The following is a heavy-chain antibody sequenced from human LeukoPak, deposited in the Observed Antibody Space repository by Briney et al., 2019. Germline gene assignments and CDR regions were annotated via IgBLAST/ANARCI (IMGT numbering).Heavy chain of an antibody. CDR2: ISGSGGST. Sequence: RGSLRLSCAASGFTFSSYAMSWVRQAPGEGLEWVSVISGSGGSTVYADSVKSRFTISRDNYKNTLYLQMNSLRAEDTAVYYCVKGLSGSSGWYYFDYWGQGTLVTVSS. CDR3: VKGLSGSSGWYYFDY. V-gene: IGHV3-23*01. J-gene: IGHJ4*02. D-gene: IGHD6-19*01. CDR1: GFTFSSYA.